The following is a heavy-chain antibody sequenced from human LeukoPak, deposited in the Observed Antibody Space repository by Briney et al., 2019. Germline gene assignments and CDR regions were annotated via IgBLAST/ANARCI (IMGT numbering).Heavy chain of an antibody. Sequence: KTGGSLRLSCAASGFTFSSHAMNWVRQAPGKGLEWVSSINSNGNKIYYADSVRGRFTVSRDNAGNSLSLQMNSLRAEDTAVYYCARDEGGYTSSRTSDYWGQGTLVTVSS. CDR3: ARDEGGYTSSRTSDY. CDR2: INSNGNKI. J-gene: IGHJ4*02. D-gene: IGHD6-13*01. V-gene: IGHV3-21*01. CDR1: GFTFSSHA.